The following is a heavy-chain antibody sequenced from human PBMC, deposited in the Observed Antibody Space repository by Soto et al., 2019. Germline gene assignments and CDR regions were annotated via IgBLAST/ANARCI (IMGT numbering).Heavy chain of an antibody. V-gene: IGHV1-2*04. D-gene: IGHD4-17*01. CDR1: GYAFSQFY. CDR2: INSNSGRT. CDR3: ARESGGTTATLDYYYFYMDV. Sequence: QVQLVQSGAEVKKPGASVKVSCKASGYAFSQFYIHWMRQAPGQGLEWMGWINSNSGRTKFAQNFQGWVTMTRETSIKTVYMELSGLRSDATAVYYCARESGGTTATLDYYYFYMDVWGKGTTVTVSS. J-gene: IGHJ6*03.